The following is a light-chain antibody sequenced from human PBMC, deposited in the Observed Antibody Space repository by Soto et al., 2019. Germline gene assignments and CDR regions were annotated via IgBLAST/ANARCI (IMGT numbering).Light chain of an antibody. J-gene: IGKJ1*01. CDR2: GAS. CDR1: QTVSSTY. CDR3: HQCGNSHWT. Sequence: EIVLTQSPGTLSLSPGERATLSCRASQTVSSTYLVWYQQKRGQAPRLLIYGASSRAPGVSDRFSGSGSGTDFTLTISRLEPEDFAVYYCHQCGNSHWTFVQGTKVDIK. V-gene: IGKV3-20*01.